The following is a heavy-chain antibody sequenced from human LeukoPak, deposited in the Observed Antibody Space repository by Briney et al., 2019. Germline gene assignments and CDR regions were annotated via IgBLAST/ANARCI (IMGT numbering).Heavy chain of an antibody. V-gene: IGHV1-2*06. J-gene: IGHJ4*02. D-gene: IGHD3-22*01. Sequence: ASVKVSCKASGYTVTGYYMHWVRQAPGQGLEWMGRINPNTGGTNSAQKFQGRITMTRDTSISTAYMELSSLKSDDTAVYYCARDRGDDTASYFDYWGQGTLVTVSS. CDR1: GYTVTGYY. CDR3: ARDRGDDTASYFDY. CDR2: INPNTGGT.